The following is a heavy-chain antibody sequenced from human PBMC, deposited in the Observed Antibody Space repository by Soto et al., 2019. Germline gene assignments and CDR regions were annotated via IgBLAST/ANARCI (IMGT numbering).Heavy chain of an antibody. CDR2: IYWDDDQ. J-gene: IGHJ6*02. Sequence: QITLKESGPPVVKPTQTLTLTCTFSGFSLSTSGVSVGWIRQPPGKALESLALIYWDDDQRYSPSLKSRLTITQDASKNQVFVTMTTMDRVDTATYYCADTDSGEYYGMDVWGQGTTVTVSS. V-gene: IGHV2-5*02. CDR1: GFSLSTSGVS. CDR3: ADTDSGEYYGMDV. D-gene: IGHD3-10*01.